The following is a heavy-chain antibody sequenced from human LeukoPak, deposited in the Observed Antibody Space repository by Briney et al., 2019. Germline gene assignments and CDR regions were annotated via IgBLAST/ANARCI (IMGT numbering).Heavy chain of an antibody. CDR2: ISWNSGSI. Sequence: GGSLRLSCAASGFSFDDYAMHWVRQAPGKGLEWVSGISWNSGSIGYADSVKGRFTISRDNAKNSLYLQMNSLRAEDTAVYYCASPNPRIAARPYYYYYMDVWGKGTTVTVSS. CDR1: GFSFDDYA. D-gene: IGHD6-6*01. V-gene: IGHV3-9*01. CDR3: ASPNPRIAARPYYYYYMDV. J-gene: IGHJ6*03.